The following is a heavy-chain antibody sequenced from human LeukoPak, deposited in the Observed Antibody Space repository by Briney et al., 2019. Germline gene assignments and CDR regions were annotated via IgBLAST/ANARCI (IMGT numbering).Heavy chain of an antibody. CDR3: ARDLWGYDSSGYYYSN. V-gene: IGHV3-20*04. Sequence: GGSLRLSCAASGFTFDDYGMSWVRQAPGKGLEWVSGINWNGGSTGYADSVKGRFTISRDNAKNSLYLQMNSLRAEDTALYYCARDLWGYDSSGYYYSNWGQGTLVTVSS. J-gene: IGHJ4*02. CDR1: GFTFDDYG. D-gene: IGHD3-22*01. CDR2: INWNGGST.